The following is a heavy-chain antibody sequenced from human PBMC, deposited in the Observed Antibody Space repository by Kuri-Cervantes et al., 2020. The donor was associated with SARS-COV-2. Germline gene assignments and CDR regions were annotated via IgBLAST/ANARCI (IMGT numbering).Heavy chain of an antibody. CDR1: GGSISGYY. Sequence: SETLSLTCTVSGGSISGYYWTWIRQPPGKGLEWIGYIYYSGSTNYNPSLKSRVTISVDTSKNQFSLKLSSVTAADTAVYYCARGAVVRGPKYYFDYWGQGTLVTVSS. D-gene: IGHD3-10*01. CDR2: IYYSGST. CDR3: ARGAVVRGPKYYFDY. J-gene: IGHJ4*02. V-gene: IGHV4-59*01.